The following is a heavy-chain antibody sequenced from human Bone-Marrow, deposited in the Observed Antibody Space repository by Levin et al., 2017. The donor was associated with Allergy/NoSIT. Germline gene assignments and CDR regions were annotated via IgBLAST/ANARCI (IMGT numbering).Heavy chain of an antibody. CDR3: AGVTGDTRNFDP. CDR1: GASITSSRSSSYY. CDR2: IYYTGNT. V-gene: IGHV4-39*07. Sequence: SSETLSLTCTVSGASITSSRSSSYYWGWVRQPPGKGLEWIGSIYYTGNTYYSPSLKSRVIISVDTSRNQFSLKLSSVTAADTAVYYCAGVTGDTRNFDPWGQGTLVIVSS. D-gene: IGHD2-21*02. J-gene: IGHJ5*02.